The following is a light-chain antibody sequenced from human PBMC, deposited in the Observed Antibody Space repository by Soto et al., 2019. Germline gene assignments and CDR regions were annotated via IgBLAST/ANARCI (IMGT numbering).Light chain of an antibody. CDR3: SSYAGSNNVI. Sequence: QSALTQPPSASGSPGQSVTISCTGAASNIGGYNFVSWYQQHPGKAPKLIISEFRERPSGVPDRFSGSKSGNTASLTVSGLQAEAEADYYCSSYAGSNNVIFGGGTKVTVL. CDR2: EFR. V-gene: IGLV2-8*01. CDR1: ASNIGGYNF. J-gene: IGLJ2*01.